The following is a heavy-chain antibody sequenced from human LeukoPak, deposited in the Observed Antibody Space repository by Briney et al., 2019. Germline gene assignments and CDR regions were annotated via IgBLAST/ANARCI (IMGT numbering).Heavy chain of an antibody. V-gene: IGHV3-30-3*01. CDR2: ISYDGSNK. CDR3: AKGGAYYGSGSPLSYYGMDV. Sequence: GGSLRLSCAASGFTFSSYAMHWVRQAPGKGLEWVAVISYDGSNKYYADSVKGRFTISRDNSKNTLYLQMNSLRAEDTAVYYCAKGGAYYGSGSPLSYYGMDVWGQGTTVTVSS. D-gene: IGHD3-10*01. CDR1: GFTFSSYA. J-gene: IGHJ6*02.